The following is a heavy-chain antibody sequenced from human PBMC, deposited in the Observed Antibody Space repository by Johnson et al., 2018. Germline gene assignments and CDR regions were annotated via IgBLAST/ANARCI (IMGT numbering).Heavy chain of an antibody. CDR2: IRSKAYGGTT. Sequence: VQLVESGGGLVQPGRSLRLSCTASGFTFGDYAMSWFRQAPGKGLEWVGFIRSKAYGGTTEYAASVKGRFTISRDDSKSIAYLQMNSLKTEDTAVYYCTRDTLEWFGGYAFDIWGQGTMGTVSS. J-gene: IGHJ3*02. CDR1: GFTFGDYA. CDR3: TRDTLEWFGGYAFDI. D-gene: IGHD3-10*01. V-gene: IGHV3-49*03.